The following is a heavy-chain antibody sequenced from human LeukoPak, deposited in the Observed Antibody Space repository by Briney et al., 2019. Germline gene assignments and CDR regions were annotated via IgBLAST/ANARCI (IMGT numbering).Heavy chain of an antibody. CDR1: GYSLTGLS. CDR2: FDLGVGET. Sequence: ASVRVSCKVSGYSLTGLSKYWERQAPGKGLEWMGGFDLGVGETVYGQEFKGRVTMTGETYTDTVYMELSSLRSDDTAVYFCAMGDPYQLLEEWGQGTLVTVSS. D-gene: IGHD2-2*01. CDR3: AMGDPYQLLEE. J-gene: IGHJ4*02. V-gene: IGHV1-24*01.